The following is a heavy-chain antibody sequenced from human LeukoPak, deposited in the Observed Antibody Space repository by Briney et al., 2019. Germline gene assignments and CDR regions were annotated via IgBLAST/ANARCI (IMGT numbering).Heavy chain of an antibody. J-gene: IGHJ2*01. D-gene: IGHD4-23*01. CDR1: GDSISSGGFH. CDR2: IYYSGTT. Sequence: SQTLSLTCTVSGDSISSGGFHWSWIRQHPGKGLEWIGYIYYSGTTYYNPSLKSRVSLSVDTSQNQFSLQLRSVTAADTAVYYCARTVATGTYWYFDLWGRGTLVTVSS. CDR3: ARTVATGTYWYFDL. V-gene: IGHV4-31*03.